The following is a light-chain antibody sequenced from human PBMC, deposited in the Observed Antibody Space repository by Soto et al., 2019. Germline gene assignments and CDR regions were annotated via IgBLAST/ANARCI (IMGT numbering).Light chain of an antibody. CDR2: GNN. J-gene: IGLJ2*01. CDR3: QSYDNSLGVV. V-gene: IGLV1-40*01. Sequence: QSVLTQPPSVSGAPGQRVTISCTGSSSNTGAGYDVHWYQQLPGTAPKLLIYGNNNRPSGVPDRFSGSKSGTSASLAITGLQAEDEADYYCQSYDNSLGVVFGGGTKVTVL. CDR1: SSNTGAGYD.